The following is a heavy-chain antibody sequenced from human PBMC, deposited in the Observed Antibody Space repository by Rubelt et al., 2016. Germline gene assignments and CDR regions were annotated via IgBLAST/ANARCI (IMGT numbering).Heavy chain of an antibody. D-gene: IGHD4-17*01. Sequence: EVQLVQSGAEVKKPGESLKISCKGSGYSFTSYWIGWVRQMPGKGLEWMGIISADKSISSAYLQWSSLKASDTAMYYCARQYGDYNYYYGMDVWGQGTTVTVSS. CDR1: GYSFTSYW. CDR3: ARQYGDYNYYYGMDV. J-gene: IGHJ6*02. V-gene: IGHV5-51*01.